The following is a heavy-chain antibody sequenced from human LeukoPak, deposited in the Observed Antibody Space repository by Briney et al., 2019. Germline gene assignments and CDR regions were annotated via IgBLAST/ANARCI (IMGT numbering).Heavy chain of an antibody. V-gene: IGHV3-43D*03. J-gene: IGHJ4*02. D-gene: IGHD1-26*01. CDR1: GFTFDDYA. Sequence: PGRSLRLSCAASGFTFDDYAMHWVRQAPGKGLEWVSGISWDGGSTYYADSVKGRFTISRDNSKNSLYLQMNSLRAEDTALYYCAKDRVGAIDYWGQGTLVTVSS. CDR3: AKDRVGAIDY. CDR2: ISWDGGST.